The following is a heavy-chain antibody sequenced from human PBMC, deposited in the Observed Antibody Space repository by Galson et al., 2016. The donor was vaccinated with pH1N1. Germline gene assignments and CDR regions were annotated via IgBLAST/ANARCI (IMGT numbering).Heavy chain of an antibody. CDR1: GYTFINYY. J-gene: IGHJ4*02. Sequence: SVKVFCKASGYTFINYYFHWVRQAPGQGLEWMGVIDPSGGGVTYSQKFQGRGTMTRDTSTSTVYMELSSLKSDDTAVYYCTRDLGRLRDYWGQGTLVTVSS. CDR2: IDPSGGGV. V-gene: IGHV1-46*03. CDR3: TRDLGRLRDY. D-gene: IGHD1-26*01.